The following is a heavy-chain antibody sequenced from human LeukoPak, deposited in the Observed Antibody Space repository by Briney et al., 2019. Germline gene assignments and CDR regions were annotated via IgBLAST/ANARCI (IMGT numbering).Heavy chain of an antibody. Sequence: SQTLSLTCAISGDSVSSNSAAWNWIRQSPSRGLEWLGRTYYRSKWYNDYAVSVKSRITIKPDTSKNQFSLQLNSVTPEDTAVYYCAKDRYGDYEAPFHYYMDAWGRGTTVTVSS. CDR3: AKDRYGDYEAPFHYYMDA. CDR2: TYYRSKWYN. CDR1: GDSVSSNSAA. V-gene: IGHV6-1*01. D-gene: IGHD5-12*01. J-gene: IGHJ6*03.